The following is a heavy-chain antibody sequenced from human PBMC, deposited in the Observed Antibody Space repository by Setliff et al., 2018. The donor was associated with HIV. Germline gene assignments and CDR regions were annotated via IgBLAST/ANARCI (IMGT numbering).Heavy chain of an antibody. Sequence: ASVKVSCKASGYIFSNYEINWVRQATGQGLEWMGWVDPKSVSTGYAPNFQGRVTMTWNTSINTAYMELSSLRSEDTAVYFCARPRNGYYHLEYWGQGTPVTVSS. J-gene: IGHJ4*02. CDR2: VDPKSVST. CDR3: ARPRNGYYHLEY. CDR1: GYIFSNYE. V-gene: IGHV1-8*01. D-gene: IGHD3-3*01.